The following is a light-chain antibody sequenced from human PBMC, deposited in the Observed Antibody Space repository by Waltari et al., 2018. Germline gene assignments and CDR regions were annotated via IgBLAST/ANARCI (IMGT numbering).Light chain of an antibody. J-gene: IGLJ3*02. CDR1: SNDVGIHNF. CDR2: DVS. CDR3: SSYTSNNAV. Sequence: QSALTQPASVSGSPGQSITVSCTGISNDVGIHNFVSWYQHHPGKAPKAVISDVSYRPSGVSDRFSGSKSGNTASLTISGLQAEDEADYYCSSYTSNNAVFGGGTKLTVL. V-gene: IGLV2-14*03.